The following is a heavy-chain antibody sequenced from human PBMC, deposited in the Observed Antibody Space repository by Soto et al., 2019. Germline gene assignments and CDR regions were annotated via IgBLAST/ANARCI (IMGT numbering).Heavy chain of an antibody. CDR1: GYSFTSYW. V-gene: IGHV5-51*01. J-gene: IGHJ4*02. D-gene: IGHD3-9*01. Sequence: PGESLKISCKGSGYSFTSYWIGWVRQMPGKGLEWMGIIYPGDSDTRYSPSFQGQVTISADKSISTAYLQWSSLKASDTAMYYCARSANYDILTGYYRSPLPVGYWGQGTLVTVSS. CDR2: IYPGDSDT. CDR3: ARSANYDILTGYYRSPLPVGY.